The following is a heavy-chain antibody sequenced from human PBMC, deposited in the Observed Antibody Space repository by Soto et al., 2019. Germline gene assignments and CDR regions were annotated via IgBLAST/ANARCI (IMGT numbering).Heavy chain of an antibody. CDR3: AKDPYYDSSGYRDAFEI. CDR1: GFTFSSYA. Sequence: GGSLRLSCEASGFTFSSYAISWVRQAPGKGLEWVSVISGSGTSTYYADSVKGRFTISSDASKSTVFLQMDSLRAEDTAVYYCAKDPYYDSSGYRDAFEIWGQGTMVTVSS. V-gene: IGHV3-23*01. J-gene: IGHJ3*02. CDR2: ISGSGTST. D-gene: IGHD3-22*01.